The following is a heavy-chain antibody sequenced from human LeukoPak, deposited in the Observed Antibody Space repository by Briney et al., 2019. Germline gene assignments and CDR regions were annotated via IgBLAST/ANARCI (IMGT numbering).Heavy chain of an antibody. D-gene: IGHD2-2*01. CDR2: TGSTGVST. Sequence: RPGVSLRLYCAASGFTFRSYAMNWVRQARGKGLEWVSGTGSTGVSTFYADSVKGRFTVSRDNSKNTLSLQMNSLRAEDTAVYYCAKDPGVVPAHYFDYWGQGTLVTVSS. CDR3: AKDPGVVPAHYFDY. J-gene: IGHJ4*02. CDR1: GFTFRSYA. V-gene: IGHV3-23*01.